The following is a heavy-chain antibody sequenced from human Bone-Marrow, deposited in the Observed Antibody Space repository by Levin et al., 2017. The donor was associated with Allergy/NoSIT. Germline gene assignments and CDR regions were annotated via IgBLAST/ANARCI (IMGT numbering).Heavy chain of an antibody. D-gene: IGHD5-12*01. CDR3: ARGYSGYYFDY. Sequence: GESLKISCEASAFTFSSYNMHWVRQAPGKGPEWVALISFDGDNKYYADSVKGRFTISRDSSKNTLYLQMNSLRAEDTAVYYCARGYSGYYFDYWGQGTLVSVSS. CDR1: AFTFSSYN. CDR2: ISFDGDNK. V-gene: IGHV3-30-3*01. J-gene: IGHJ4*02.